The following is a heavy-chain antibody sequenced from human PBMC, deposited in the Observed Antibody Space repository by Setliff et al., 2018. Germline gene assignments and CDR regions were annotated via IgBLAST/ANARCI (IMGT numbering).Heavy chain of an antibody. D-gene: IGHD3-22*01. J-gene: IGHJ4*02. CDR2: IGHTGSI. CDR1: GYSISSGYI. Sequence: SETLSLTCTVSGYSISSGYIWGWIWQPPGKGLEWVGNIGHTGSINYNPSLKSRLTISRDTSKNQVSLKLSSVTAADTAVYYCARESRYYYDNLGTLDYWGQGTLVTVSS. CDR3: ARESRYYYDNLGTLDY. V-gene: IGHV4-38-2*02.